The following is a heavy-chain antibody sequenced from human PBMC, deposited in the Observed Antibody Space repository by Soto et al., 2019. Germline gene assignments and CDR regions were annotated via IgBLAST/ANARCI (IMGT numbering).Heavy chain of an antibody. Sequence: PGESLKISCKGSGYSFTSYWIGWVRQMPGKGLEWTGIIYPGDSDTRYSPSFQGQVTISADKSISTAYLQWSSLKASDTAMYYCARHRCTNGVCYYYFDYWGQGTLVTVSS. D-gene: IGHD2-8*01. CDR1: GYSFTSYW. CDR2: IYPGDSDT. J-gene: IGHJ4*02. CDR3: ARHRCTNGVCYYYFDY. V-gene: IGHV5-51*01.